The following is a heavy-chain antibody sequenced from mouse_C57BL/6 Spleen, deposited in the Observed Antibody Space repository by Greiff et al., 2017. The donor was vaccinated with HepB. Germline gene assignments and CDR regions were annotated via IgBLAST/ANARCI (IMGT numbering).Heavy chain of an antibody. J-gene: IGHJ3*01. CDR2: ISGGGGNT. CDR1: GFTFSSYT. Sequence: EVQRVESGRGLVKPGGSLKLSCAASGFTFSSYTMSWVRQTPEKRLEWVATISGGGGNTYYPDSVKGRFTISRDNAKNTLYLQMSSLRSEDTALYYCARHVGYWGQGTLVTVSA. V-gene: IGHV5-9*01. CDR3: ARHVGY.